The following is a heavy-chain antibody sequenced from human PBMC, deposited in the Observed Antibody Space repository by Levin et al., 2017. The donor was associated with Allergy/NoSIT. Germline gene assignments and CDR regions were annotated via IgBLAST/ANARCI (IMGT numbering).Heavy chain of an antibody. CDR3: ARVMSRGFGRGYSYGLDY. J-gene: IGHJ4*02. D-gene: IGHD5-18*01. Sequence: SETLFLTCAVYGGSFSGYYWSWIRQPPGKGLEWIGEINHSGSTNYNPSLKSRVTISVDTSKNQFSLKLSSVTAADTAVYYCARVMSRGFGRGYSYGLDYWGQGTLVTVSS. CDR1: GGSFSGYY. CDR2: INHSGST. V-gene: IGHV4-34*01.